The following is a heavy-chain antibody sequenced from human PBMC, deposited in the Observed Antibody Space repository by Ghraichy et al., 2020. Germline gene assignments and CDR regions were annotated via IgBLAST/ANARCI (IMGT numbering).Heavy chain of an antibody. Sequence: GGSLRLSCAASGFTFDDYAMHWVRQAPGKGLEWVSGISWNSGSIGYADSVKGRFTISRDNAKNSLYLQMNSLRAEDTALYYCAKAPVDTAMVTGYNYWGQGTLVTVSS. CDR3: AKAPVDTAMVTGYNY. CDR2: ISWNSGSI. CDR1: GFTFDDYA. V-gene: IGHV3-9*01. J-gene: IGHJ4*02. D-gene: IGHD5-18*01.